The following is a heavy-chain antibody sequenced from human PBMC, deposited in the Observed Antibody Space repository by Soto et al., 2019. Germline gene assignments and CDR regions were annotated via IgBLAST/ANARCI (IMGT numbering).Heavy chain of an antibody. CDR3: ARDPRELKNACHI. D-gene: IGHD1-7*01. J-gene: IGHJ3*02. CDR2: IYYSGST. Sequence: QVQLQESGPGLVKPSETLSLTCTVSGGSVTSGSYYWSWIRQPPGKGLEWIGYIYYSGSTNYNPSLKSRVTISVDTSKNQFSLKLNSVTAADTAVYYCARDPRELKNACHIWGQGTMVTVSS. V-gene: IGHV4-61*01. CDR1: GGSVTSGSYY.